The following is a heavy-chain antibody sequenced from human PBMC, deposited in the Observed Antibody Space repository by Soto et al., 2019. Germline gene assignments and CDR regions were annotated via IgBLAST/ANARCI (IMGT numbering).Heavy chain of an antibody. Sequence: QVQFVQSAAEVKKPGASVKVSCKASGYTFTTYAIHWVRQAPGQRLEWMGWINAANGNTKYSQKFQGRVTITRDTSASTVYMELSSLRSDDTGVYYCARLLSFGELSLDYWGQGTLVTVSS. CDR2: INAANGNT. V-gene: IGHV1-3*01. CDR1: GYTFTTYA. D-gene: IGHD3-10*01. CDR3: ARLLSFGELSLDY. J-gene: IGHJ4*02.